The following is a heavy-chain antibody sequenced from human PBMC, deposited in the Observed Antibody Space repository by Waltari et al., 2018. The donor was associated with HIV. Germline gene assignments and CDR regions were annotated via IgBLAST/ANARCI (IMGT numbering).Heavy chain of an antibody. Sequence: VQLQQSGPGLVKPSQTTPLTCAIPGDSVSSHSSGWNWIRQPPRGGLEWLGRTYFRSKWYIDYAVSVKSRITINPDTSKNHFSLQLNSVTPEDTAVYFCARGWDYDFWSGLEGGKFDPWGLGTLVTVSS. CDR1: GDSVSSHSSG. J-gene: IGHJ5*02. CDR3: ARGWDYDFWSGLEGGKFDP. V-gene: IGHV6-1*01. D-gene: IGHD3-3*01. CDR2: TYFRSKWYI.